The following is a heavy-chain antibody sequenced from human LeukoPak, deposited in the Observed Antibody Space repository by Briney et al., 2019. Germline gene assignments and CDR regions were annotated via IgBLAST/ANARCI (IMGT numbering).Heavy chain of an antibody. D-gene: IGHD2-15*01. CDR2: INIDGSSG. CDR1: GFTFRSYW. J-gene: IGHJ4*02. CDR3: AKDTSPNSGGIFDY. Sequence: PGGSLRLSCAASGFTFRSYWMHWVRQAPGKGPVWVSRINIDGSSGSYADSVEGRFTISRDNAKSTVYLQMNSLRAEDTAVYYCAKDTSPNSGGIFDYWGQGTLVTVSS. V-gene: IGHV3-74*01.